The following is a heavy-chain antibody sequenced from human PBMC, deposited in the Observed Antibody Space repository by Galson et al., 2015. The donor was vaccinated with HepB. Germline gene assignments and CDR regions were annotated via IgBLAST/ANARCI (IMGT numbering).Heavy chain of an antibody. CDR1: GYTFTSYA. CDR3: ARALGAPDPQRYCSGGSCYTGHGMDV. J-gene: IGHJ6*02. V-gene: IGHV1-3*01. CDR2: INAGNGNT. D-gene: IGHD2-15*01. Sequence: SVKVSCKASGYTFTSYAMHWVRQAPGQRLEWMGWINAGNGNTKYSQKFQGRVTITRDTSASTAYMELSSLRSEDTAVYYCARALGAPDPQRYCSGGSCYTGHGMDVWGQGTTVTVSS.